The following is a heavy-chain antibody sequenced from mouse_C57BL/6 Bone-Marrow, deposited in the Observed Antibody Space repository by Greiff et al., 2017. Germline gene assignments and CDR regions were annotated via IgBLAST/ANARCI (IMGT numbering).Heavy chain of an antibody. V-gene: IGHV7-3*01. Sequence: EVQGVQSGGGLVQPGASLSLSCAASGSTFTDYYMSWVSQTPGKALEWFGFIRHKANGYTSEYSASVKGRFTISRDNSQSILYHRMNALRAEDSATYYCARYIYDGFYSYAMDYWGQGTTVTVSS. CDR2: IRHKANGYTS. CDR3: ARYIYDGFYSYAMDY. CDR1: GSTFTDYY. D-gene: IGHD2-3*01. J-gene: IGHJ4*01.